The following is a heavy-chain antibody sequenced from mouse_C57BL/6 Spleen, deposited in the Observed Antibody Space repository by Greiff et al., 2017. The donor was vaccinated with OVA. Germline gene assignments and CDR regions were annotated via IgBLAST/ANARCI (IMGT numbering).Heavy chain of an antibody. CDR1: GYSFTGYF. CDR3: ARSLIYDGYWYFDV. J-gene: IGHJ1*03. Sequence: EVQLVESGPELVKPGDSVKISCKASGYSFTGYFMNWVMQSHGKSLEWIGRINPYNGDTFYNQKFKGKATLTVDKSSSTAHMELRSLTSEDSAVYYCARSLIYDGYWYFDVWGTGTTVTVSS. CDR2: INPYNGDT. D-gene: IGHD2-3*01. V-gene: IGHV1-20*01.